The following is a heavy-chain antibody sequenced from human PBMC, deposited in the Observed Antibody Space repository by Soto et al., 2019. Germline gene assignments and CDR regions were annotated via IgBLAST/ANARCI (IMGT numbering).Heavy chain of an antibody. Sequence: ASVKVSCKASGYTFTSYGISWLRQAPGQGLEWMGWISAYNGNTNYAQKLQGRVTMTTDTSTSTAYMELRSLRSDDTAVYYCARGPNPRWGCSSTSCYNFDYWGQGTLVTVSS. CDR2: ISAYNGNT. V-gene: IGHV1-18*01. D-gene: IGHD2-2*01. CDR1: GYTFTSYG. CDR3: ARGPNPRWGCSSTSCYNFDY. J-gene: IGHJ4*02.